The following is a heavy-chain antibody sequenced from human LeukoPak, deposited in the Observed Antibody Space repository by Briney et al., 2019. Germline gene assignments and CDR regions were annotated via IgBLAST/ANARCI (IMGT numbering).Heavy chain of an antibody. CDR3: ARVTNRVGAEEDY. J-gene: IGHJ4*02. V-gene: IGHV1-2*02. CDR2: INLNSGGT. Sequence: GASVKVSCKASGYTFTGYYMHWVRQAPGQGLEWMGWINLNSGGTNYAQKFQGRVTMTRDTSISTAYMELSRLRSDDTAVYYCARVTNRVGAEEDYWGQGTLVTVSS. CDR1: GYTFTGYY. D-gene: IGHD1-26*01.